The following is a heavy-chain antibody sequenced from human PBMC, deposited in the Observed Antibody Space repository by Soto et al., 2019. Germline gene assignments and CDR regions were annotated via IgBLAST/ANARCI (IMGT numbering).Heavy chain of an antibody. CDR1: GFTFRHYA. D-gene: IGHD4-17*01. J-gene: IGHJ4*02. CDR2: ISSGRGATI. CDR3: AKDQGEGGDYENLLPSD. V-gene: IGHV3-23*04. Sequence: EVHPVESGGGLVQPGGSLRLSCAASGFTFRHYAMNWVRQAPGKGLEWVSGISSGRGATIRYAESVQGRFSISRDNSKNTLFLQMNNLRVDDTALYYCAKDQGEGGDYENLLPSDWGQGILVTVSS.